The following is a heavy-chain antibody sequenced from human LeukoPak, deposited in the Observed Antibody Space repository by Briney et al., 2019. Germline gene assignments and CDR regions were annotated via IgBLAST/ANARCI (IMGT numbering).Heavy chain of an antibody. J-gene: IGHJ3*01. CDR2: KYYSGSA. CDR1: GVSVSDGRYY. D-gene: IGHD2-2*01. V-gene: IGHV4-31*03. Sequence: PSETLSLTCNVSGVSVSDGRYYLTWIRQHPGKGLEWIGYKYYSGSAKYNPSLKSRLTISIDTSKNQFSLQLSSVTAADTATYYCASPYCSSISCLDVFNVWGPGTRVIVSS. CDR3: ASPYCSSISCLDVFNV.